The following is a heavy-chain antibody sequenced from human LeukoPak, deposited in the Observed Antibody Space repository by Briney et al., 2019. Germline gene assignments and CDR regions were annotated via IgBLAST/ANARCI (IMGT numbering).Heavy chain of an antibody. V-gene: IGHV3-48*04. Sequence: PGGSLRLSCAASGFTFSSYSMNWVRQAPGKGLEWVSYISSSGSTIYYADSVKGRFTISRDNAKNSLYLQMNSLRAEDTAVYYCARSRGVATIPYGMDVWGQGTTVTVSS. J-gene: IGHJ6*02. D-gene: IGHD5-12*01. CDR2: ISSSGSTI. CDR1: GFTFSSYS. CDR3: ARSRGVATIPYGMDV.